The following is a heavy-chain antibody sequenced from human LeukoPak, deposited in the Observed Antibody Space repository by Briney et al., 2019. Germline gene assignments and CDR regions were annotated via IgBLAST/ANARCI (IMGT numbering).Heavy chain of an antibody. CDR1: GFTLRSYA. V-gene: IGHV3-23*01. CDR2: ITDSGTKT. J-gene: IGHJ4*02. Sequence: GGPLRLSCAPSGFTLRSYAMSWVRPAPGKGRGWVSGITDSGTKTYYADSVEGRFTISRDNSKNTLYLQMNSLRAEDTAVYYCARDRETWYFDFWGQGTLVTVSS. CDR3: ARDRETWYFDF.